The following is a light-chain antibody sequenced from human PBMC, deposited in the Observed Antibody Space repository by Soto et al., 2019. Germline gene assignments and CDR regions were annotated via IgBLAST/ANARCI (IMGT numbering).Light chain of an antibody. V-gene: IGKV1-5*01. CDR2: DAS. CDR3: QQYNSYPWT. Sequence: DIQMIQSPSTLSASVGDRVTITCRASQSISSWLAWYHQKPGKAPKLLIYDASSLESGVPSRFSGSGSGTEFTLTISSLQPDDFATYYCQQYNSYPWTFGQGTKVDIK. CDR1: QSISSW. J-gene: IGKJ1*01.